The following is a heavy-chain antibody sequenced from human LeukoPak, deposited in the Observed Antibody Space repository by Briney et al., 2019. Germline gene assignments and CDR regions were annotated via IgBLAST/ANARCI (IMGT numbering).Heavy chain of an antibody. CDR2: VYSRGSI. D-gene: IGHD3-16*01. Sequence: SSETLSLTCGVSGGSMNTVSYYWVWIRQAPEKGLEWIGSVYSRGSIYSNPSLRSRVTISLDTSKNEFSLNLSSVTVADTAVYYCARDRLSLGAFDIWGPGTTVSVSS. J-gene: IGHJ3*02. CDR3: ARDRLSLGAFDI. V-gene: IGHV4-39*07. CDR1: GGSMNTVSYY.